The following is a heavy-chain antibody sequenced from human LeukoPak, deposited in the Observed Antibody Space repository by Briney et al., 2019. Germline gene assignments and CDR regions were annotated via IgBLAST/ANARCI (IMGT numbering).Heavy chain of an antibody. D-gene: IGHD6-19*01. CDR3: ARTTAVAGWFDP. CDR1: GGSVSSGCHY. V-gene: IGHV4-61*01. J-gene: IGHJ5*02. Sequence: SETLSLTCTVSGGSVSSGCHYWSWIRQPPGEGLEWIGYIYYSGSTNYNPSLKSRVTISVDTSKNQFSLKLSSVTAADTAVYYCARTTAVAGWFDPWGQGTLVTVPS. CDR2: IYYSGST.